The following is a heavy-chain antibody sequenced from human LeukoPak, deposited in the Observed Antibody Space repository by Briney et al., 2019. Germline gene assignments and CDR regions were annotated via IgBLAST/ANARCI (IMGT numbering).Heavy chain of an antibody. V-gene: IGHV1-8*03. CDR1: GYSFTNYD. CDR3: ARAMMNYDFRSGYFHNWLVP. D-gene: IGHD3-3*01. Sequence: GASVKVSCKASGYSFTNYDINWVRQATGQGLEWMGWMSPNSGNTGYAQKFQGRVTITRDNSISTAYMELTSLTFEDTAVYYCARAMMNYDFRSGYFHNWLVPWGQGPLVTVSS. CDR2: MSPNSGNT. J-gene: IGHJ5*02.